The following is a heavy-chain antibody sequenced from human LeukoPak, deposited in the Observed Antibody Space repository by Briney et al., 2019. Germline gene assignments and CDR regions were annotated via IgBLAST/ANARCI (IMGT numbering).Heavy chain of an antibody. J-gene: IGHJ4*02. Sequence: GRSLRLSCAASGFTFSSYGMHWVRQAPGKGLEWVAVISYDGSNKYYADSVKGRFTISRDNSKNTLYLQMNSLRAEDTAVYYCAKGDYYDSSGDFDYWGQGTLVTVSS. CDR3: AKGDYYDSSGDFDY. D-gene: IGHD3-22*01. CDR1: GFTFSSYG. V-gene: IGHV3-30*18. CDR2: ISYDGSNK.